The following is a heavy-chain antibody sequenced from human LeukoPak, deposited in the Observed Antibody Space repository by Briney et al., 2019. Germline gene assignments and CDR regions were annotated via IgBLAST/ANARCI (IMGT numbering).Heavy chain of an antibody. CDR1: GGSISSYY. J-gene: IGHJ4*02. CDR2: IYYSGST. Sequence: SETLSLTCTVSGGSISSYYWSWIREPPGKGLEWIGYIYYSGSTNYNPSLKSRVTISVDTSKKQFSLKLSSVTAADTAVYYCARVRGALRVPDYWGQGTLVTVSS. CDR3: ARVRGALRVPDY. D-gene: IGHD1-26*01. V-gene: IGHV4-59*01.